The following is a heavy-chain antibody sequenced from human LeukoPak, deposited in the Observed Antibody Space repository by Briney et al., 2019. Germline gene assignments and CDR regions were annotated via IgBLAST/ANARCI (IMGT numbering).Heavy chain of an antibody. Sequence: RASVKLSCKTSGYIFIDYDLNWVRQAPGQGLEWMGWLNPYSGDTGYAPRFQGRLTMTRATSITTAYMELSSLTSDDTAVYYCARFHRHQLPKSDYWGQGTLVTVSS. V-gene: IGHV1-8*01. CDR2: LNPYSGDT. D-gene: IGHD1-14*01. J-gene: IGHJ4*02. CDR1: GYIFIDYD. CDR3: ARFHRHQLPKSDY.